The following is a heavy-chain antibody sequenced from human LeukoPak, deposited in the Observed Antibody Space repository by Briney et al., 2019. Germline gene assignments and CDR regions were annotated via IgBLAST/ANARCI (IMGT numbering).Heavy chain of an antibody. Sequence: SETLSLTCTVSGGSISSYYWSWIRQPPGKGLEWIGYIYYSGSTNYNPSLKRRVTISVDTSKNQSSLKLSSVTAADTAAYYCARTDLYCSSTSCWDYWGQGTLVTVSS. CDR1: GGSISSYY. CDR3: ARTDLYCSSTSCWDY. CDR2: IYYSGST. V-gene: IGHV4-59*01. J-gene: IGHJ4*02. D-gene: IGHD2-2*01.